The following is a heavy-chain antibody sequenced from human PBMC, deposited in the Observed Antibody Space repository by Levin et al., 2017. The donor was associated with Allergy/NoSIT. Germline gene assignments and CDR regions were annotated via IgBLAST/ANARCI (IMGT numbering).Heavy chain of an antibody. CDR3: AKKQGGTSGFSFDV. CDR1: GFTISEYA. Sequence: GGSLRLSCAVSGFTISEYAMAWVRQAPGKGLEWVSVISGGGFNTYYGDSVKGRFTVSRDDSKDTLYLELNSLGGEDTAVYYCAKKQGGTSGFSFDVWGQGTMVTVSS. CDR2: ISGGGFNT. D-gene: IGHD1-1*01. J-gene: IGHJ3*01. V-gene: IGHV3-23*03.